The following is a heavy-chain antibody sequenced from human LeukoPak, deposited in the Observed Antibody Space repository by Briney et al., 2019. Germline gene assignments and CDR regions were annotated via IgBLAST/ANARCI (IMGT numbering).Heavy chain of an antibody. D-gene: IGHD6-13*01. CDR1: GFTFSSYS. V-gene: IGHV3-64D*09. CDR2: ISTNGGST. J-gene: IGHJ5*02. Sequence: PGGSLRLSCSASGFTFSSYSMYWVRQAPGKGLEYVSAISTNGGSTYYADSVKGRFFISRDNSKNTLYLQMSSLRVEDTAVYYCVKVRGSSWVAGFDPWGQGTLVTVSS. CDR3: VKVRGSSWVAGFDP.